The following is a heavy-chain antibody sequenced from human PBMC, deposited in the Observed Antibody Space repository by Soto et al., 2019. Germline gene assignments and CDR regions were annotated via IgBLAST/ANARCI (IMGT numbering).Heavy chain of an antibody. V-gene: IGHV3-74*01. J-gene: IGHJ6*03. CDR1: GFAFSNNW. CDR3: ASYYYYYYMDV. CDR2: IKSDGSST. Sequence: EVQLVESGGGLVQPGGSLRLSCAASGFAFSNNWMHWVRQAPGKGLEWVSRIKSDGSSTNYADSVKGRFTISRDNAKNTLYLQISGLGADDTAIYYCASYYYYYYMDVWGKGTTVTVSS.